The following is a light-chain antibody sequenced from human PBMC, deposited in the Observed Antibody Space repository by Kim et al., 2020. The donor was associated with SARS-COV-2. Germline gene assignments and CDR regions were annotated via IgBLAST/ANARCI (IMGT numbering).Light chain of an antibody. CDR1: SPNIGAGYD. CDR2: GNS. J-gene: IGLJ1*01. Sequence: RCTIPAVGGSPNIGAGYDVHWYQPLPGTAPKLPIYGNSNRPSGVPDRFSGSKSGTSASLAITGLQAEDEADYYCQSYDSSLSGYVFGTGTKVTVL. V-gene: IGLV1-40*01. CDR3: QSYDSSLSGYV.